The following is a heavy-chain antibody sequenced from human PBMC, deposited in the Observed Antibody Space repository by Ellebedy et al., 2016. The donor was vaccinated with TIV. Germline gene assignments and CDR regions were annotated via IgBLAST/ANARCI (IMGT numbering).Heavy chain of an antibody. Sequence: GESLKISCAASGFTFSDYYMSWIRQAPGKGLEWVSYISSSSTYTNYADSVKGRFTISRDNAKNSLYLQMNSLRAEDTAVYYCARDCGGDCYSQDWYFDLWGRGTLVTVSS. CDR1: GFTFSDYY. CDR2: ISSSSTYT. CDR3: ARDCGGDCYSQDWYFDL. D-gene: IGHD2-21*02. V-gene: IGHV3-11*06. J-gene: IGHJ2*01.